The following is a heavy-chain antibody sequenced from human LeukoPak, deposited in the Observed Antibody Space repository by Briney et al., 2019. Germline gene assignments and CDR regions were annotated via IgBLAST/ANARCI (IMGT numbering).Heavy chain of an antibody. CDR1: GYTLTAYF. J-gene: IGHJ4*02. V-gene: IGHV1-2*02. D-gene: IGHD6-13*01. Sequence: GASVKVSCKASGYTLTAYFMHWVRQAPGQGLEWMGWINLDSGNTDYAQKFQGRVTMTRDTSISTAYMELSRLGSYDTAVYYCARRISDSTNWYFSYWGQGTLVTVSS. CDR2: INLDSGNT. CDR3: ARRISDSTNWYFSY.